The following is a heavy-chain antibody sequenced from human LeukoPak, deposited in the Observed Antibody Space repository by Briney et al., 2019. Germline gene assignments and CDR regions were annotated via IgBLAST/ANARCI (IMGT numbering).Heavy chain of an antibody. J-gene: IGHJ3*01. Sequence: GGSLRLSCAASGFTFSSYSMNWVRQAPGKGLEWVSSISSSSSYIYYADSVKGRFTISRDNAKNSLYLQMNSLRAEDTALYYCARSRNLLRLGELSDWGQGTMVTVSS. D-gene: IGHD3-16*02. V-gene: IGHV3-21*04. CDR1: GFTFSSYS. CDR3: ARSRNLLRLGELSD. CDR2: ISSSSSYI.